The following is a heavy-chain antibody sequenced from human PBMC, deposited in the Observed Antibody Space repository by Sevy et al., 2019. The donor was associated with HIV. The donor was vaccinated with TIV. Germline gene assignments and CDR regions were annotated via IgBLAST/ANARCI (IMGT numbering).Heavy chain of an antibody. CDR1: GFTFSSYA. J-gene: IGHJ6*03. D-gene: IGHD1-20*01. V-gene: IGHV3-23*01. CDR3: AKDGYKPSVGDENYYYYYMYV. Sequence: GGSLRLSCAASGFTFSSYAMSWVRQAPGKGLEWVSAISCSGGSTYYADSVKGRFTISRDNSKNTLYLQMNSLRAEDTAVYYCAKDGYKPSVGDENYYYYYMYVWGKGTTVTVSS. CDR2: ISCSGGST.